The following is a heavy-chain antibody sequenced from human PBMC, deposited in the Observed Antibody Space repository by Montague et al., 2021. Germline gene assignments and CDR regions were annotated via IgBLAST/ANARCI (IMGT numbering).Heavy chain of an antibody. J-gene: IGHJ5*02. D-gene: IGHD3-10*01. V-gene: IGHV4-59*08. CDR2: MFYGGAT. CDR3: AKQDYFVSGTSYKGFDP. CDR1: SGSIFPAH. Sequence: SETLSLTCTVSSGSIFPAHWCWVWQPPGQGLEWLGSMFYGGATSNNPSPTRRVPMSIDTSTDQFSLKLSFVTAADTAAYYCAKQDYFVSGTSYKGFDPWGQGILVTVSS.